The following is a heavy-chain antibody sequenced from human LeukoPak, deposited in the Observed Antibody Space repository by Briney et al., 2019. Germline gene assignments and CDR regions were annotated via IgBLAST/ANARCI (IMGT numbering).Heavy chain of an antibody. CDR3: ARVVGSSWYLGAFDI. V-gene: IGHV3-21*01. D-gene: IGHD6-13*01. CDR2: ISSSSSYI. CDR1: GFTFSSYS. J-gene: IGHJ3*02. Sequence: GGSLRLSCAASGFTFSSYSMNWVRQAPGKGLEWVSSISSSSSYIYYADSVKGRFTISRDNAKNSLYLQMNSLRAEDTAVYYCARVVGSSWYLGAFDIWGQGTMVTVSS.